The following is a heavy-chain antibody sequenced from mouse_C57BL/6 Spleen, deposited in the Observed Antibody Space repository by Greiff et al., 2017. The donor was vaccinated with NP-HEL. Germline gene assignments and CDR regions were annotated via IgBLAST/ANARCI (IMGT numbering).Heavy chain of an antibody. Sequence: QVQLKQSGAELVKPGASVKLSCKASGYTFTSYWMQWVKQRPGQGLEWIGEIDPSDSYTNYNQKFKGNATLTVDTSSSTAYMQLSSLKSEDSAVYYCAIWRLTGTYFDYWGQGTTLTVSS. D-gene: IGHD4-1*01. CDR2: IDPSDSYT. J-gene: IGHJ2*01. CDR1: GYTFTSYW. CDR3: AIWRLTGTYFDY. V-gene: IGHV1-50*01.